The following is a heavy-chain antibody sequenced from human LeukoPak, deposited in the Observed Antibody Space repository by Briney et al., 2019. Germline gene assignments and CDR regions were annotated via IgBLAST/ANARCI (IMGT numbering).Heavy chain of an antibody. V-gene: IGHV3-30*03. CDR1: GFTFSSYG. CDR3: ARESDIVATTSAFDI. D-gene: IGHD5-12*01. Sequence: GGSLRLSCAASGFTFSSYGMHWVRQAPGKGLEWVAVISYDGSNKYYADSVKGRFTISRDNSKNTLYLQMNSLRAEDTAVYYCARESDIVATTSAFDIWGQGTMVTVSS. J-gene: IGHJ3*02. CDR2: ISYDGSNK.